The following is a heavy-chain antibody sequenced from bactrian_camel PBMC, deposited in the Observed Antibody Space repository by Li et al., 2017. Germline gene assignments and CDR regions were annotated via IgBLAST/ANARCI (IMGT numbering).Heavy chain of an antibody. J-gene: IGHJ4*01. CDR1: SGISRNYC. CDR3: AADLLPYGLSPLYKY. V-gene: IGHV3S53*01. CDR2: IDTDGTT. Sequence: HVQLVESGGGSVQAGGSLRLSCAAPSGISRNYCMGWFRQAPGKEREGVAAIDTDGTTTYADSVKGRFTISRDVAANTLDLQMDSLKPEDAALYYCAADLLPYGLSPLYKYWGQGTQVTVS. D-gene: IGHD3*01.